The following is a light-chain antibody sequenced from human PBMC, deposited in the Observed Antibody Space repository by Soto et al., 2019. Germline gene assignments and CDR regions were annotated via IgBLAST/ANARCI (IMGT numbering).Light chain of an antibody. CDR3: SSYTSSIL. CDR2: DVS. J-gene: IGLJ2*01. CDR1: SSDVGGYNY. Sequence: QPVLTQPASVSGSPGQSITISCTGTSSDVGGYNYVSWYQQHPGKAPKLMIYDVSNRPSGVSNRFSGSKSGNTASLTISGLQAEDGADYYCSSYTSSILFGGGTKLTVL. V-gene: IGLV2-14*01.